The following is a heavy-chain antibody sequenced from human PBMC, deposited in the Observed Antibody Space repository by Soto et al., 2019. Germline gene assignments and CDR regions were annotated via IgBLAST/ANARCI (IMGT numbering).Heavy chain of an antibody. CDR1: GYTFINYG. CDR3: ARATRYGMDV. J-gene: IGHJ6*02. CDR2: ISAYNGDT. V-gene: IGHV1-18*01. Sequence: QVQLVQSGAEVKKPGASVKVSCKASGYTFINYGFSWVRQAPGQGLEWMGWISAYNGDTKHAQKFKGRVTRTPDTSTSTAFMELTSLRSDDTAVYYWARATRYGMDVWGQGTTVTVSS.